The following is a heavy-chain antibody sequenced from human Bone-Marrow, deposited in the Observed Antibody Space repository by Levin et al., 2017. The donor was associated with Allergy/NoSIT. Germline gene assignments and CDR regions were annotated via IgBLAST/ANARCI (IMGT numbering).Heavy chain of an antibody. CDR1: GYTFTSYD. Sequence: GESLKISCKASGYTFTSYDINWVRQATGQGLEWMGWMNPNSGNTGYAQKFQGRVTMTRNTSISTAYMELSSLRSEDTAVYYCARAMVRGVKDYWGQGTLVTVSS. CDR3: ARAMVRGVKDY. D-gene: IGHD3-10*01. J-gene: IGHJ4*02. CDR2: MNPNSGNT. V-gene: IGHV1-8*01.